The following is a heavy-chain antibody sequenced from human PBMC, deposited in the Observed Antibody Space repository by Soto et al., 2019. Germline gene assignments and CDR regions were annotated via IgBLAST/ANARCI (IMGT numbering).Heavy chain of an antibody. J-gene: IGHJ4*02. CDR3: ARGPSVVGISRDFDY. CDR1: GGSFSGYY. D-gene: IGHD2-15*01. CDR2: INHSGST. Sequence: QVQLQQWGAGLLKPSETLSLTCAVYGGSFSGYYWSWIRQPPGKGLEWIGEINHSGSTNYNPSLKSRVTISVDTSKSQFSLKLSSVTAADTAVYYCARGPSVVGISRDFDYWGQGSLLTGSS. V-gene: IGHV4-34*01.